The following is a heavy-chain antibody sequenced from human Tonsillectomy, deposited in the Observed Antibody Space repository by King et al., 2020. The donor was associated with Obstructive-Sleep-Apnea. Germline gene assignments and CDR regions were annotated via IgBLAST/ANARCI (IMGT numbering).Heavy chain of an antibody. V-gene: IGHV3-7*03. CDR2: IKPDGSEK. D-gene: IGHD1-26*01. CDR3: ARVTYTWDGYDP. CDR1: GFTFSACY. Sequence: VQLVESGGGLVQPGESLKLSCEASGFTFSACYMSWVRQFPGKGLEWVASIKPDGSEKYYVDSVKGRFIISRDNVKTLLYLQMNNMRVEDSAVYFCARVTYTWDGYDPWGQGTLVTVSS. J-gene: IGHJ5*02.